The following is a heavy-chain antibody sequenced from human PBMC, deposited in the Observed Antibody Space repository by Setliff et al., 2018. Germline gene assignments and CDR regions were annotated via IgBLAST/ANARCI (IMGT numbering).Heavy chain of an antibody. CDR1: GFTFNSFA. Sequence: GASVKVSCKASGFTFNSFALQWVRQARGQRLEWIGWIVVGSGNTNYAQKFQERVTITRDMSTSTAYMELSSLRSEDTAVYYCAREGLTLVRGATSWFDPWGQGTLVTVSS. CDR2: IVVGSGNT. CDR3: AREGLTLVRGATSWFDP. J-gene: IGHJ5*02. D-gene: IGHD3-10*01. V-gene: IGHV1-58*01.